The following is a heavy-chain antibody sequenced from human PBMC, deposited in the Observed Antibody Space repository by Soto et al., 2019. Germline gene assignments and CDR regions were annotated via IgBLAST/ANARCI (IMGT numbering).Heavy chain of an antibody. CDR1: GFSLDTRGVG. Sequence: QITLKESGPTLVTPRQTLTLTCTFSGFSLDTRGVGVGWVRQPPGKALEWLALIYGNDEQRLNPSLQSRLTFAKDTPKSQVVLTMTNMDPVDTATYFCAHRLSAAGLFDHWGQGTLVSVSS. CDR3: AHRLSAAGLFDH. V-gene: IGHV2-5*01. CDR2: IYGNDEQ. D-gene: IGHD6-13*01. J-gene: IGHJ5*02.